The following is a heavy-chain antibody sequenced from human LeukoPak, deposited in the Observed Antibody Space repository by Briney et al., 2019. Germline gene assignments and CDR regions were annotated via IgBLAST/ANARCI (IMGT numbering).Heavy chain of an antibody. CDR2: INHSGST. D-gene: IGHD2-2*01. Sequence: SETLSLTCAVYGGSFSGYYWSWIRQPPGKGLEWIGEINHSGSTNYNPSLKSRVTISVDTSKNQFSLKLSSVTAADTAVYYCASRSDLGYCSSTSCYWFWFDPWGQGTLVTVSS. CDR3: ASRSDLGYCSSTSCYWFWFDP. CDR1: GGSFSGYY. V-gene: IGHV4-34*01. J-gene: IGHJ5*02.